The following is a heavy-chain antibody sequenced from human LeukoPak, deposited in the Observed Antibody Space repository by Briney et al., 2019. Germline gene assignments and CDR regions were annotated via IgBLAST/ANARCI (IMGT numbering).Heavy chain of an antibody. CDR2: INTNTGNP. Sequence: GASVKVSCKASGYPFISNAMNWVRQAPGQGLELMGWINTNTGNPTYAQGFTGRFVLSLDTSVSTAYLQISSLKTEDTAVYYCARDNAGDIDYWGQGTLVTVSS. V-gene: IGHV7-4-1*02. D-gene: IGHD7-27*01. CDR3: ARDNAGDIDY. J-gene: IGHJ4*02. CDR1: GYPFISNA.